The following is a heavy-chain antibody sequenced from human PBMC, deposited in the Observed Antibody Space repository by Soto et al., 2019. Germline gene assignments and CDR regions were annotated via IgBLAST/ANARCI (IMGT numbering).Heavy chain of an antibody. J-gene: IGHJ5*02. V-gene: IGHV3-33*01. D-gene: IGHD2-21*01. CDR1: GFTFSSYG. Sequence: QVQLVESGGGVVQPGRSLRHSCAASGFTFSSYGMHWVRQAPGKGLEWVAVIWYDGSNKYYADSVKGRFTISRDNSKNTLYLIMKSLSAEDRAVYYCARDHGAITTEGGWFDPWGQGTLVTVSS. CDR3: ARDHGAITTEGGWFDP. CDR2: IWYDGSNK.